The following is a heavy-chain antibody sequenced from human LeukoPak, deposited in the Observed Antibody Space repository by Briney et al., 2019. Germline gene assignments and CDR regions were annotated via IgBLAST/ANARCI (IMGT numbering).Heavy chain of an antibody. CDR1: GGSISSSSYY. Sequence: PSETLSLTCTVSGGSISSSSYYWGWIRQPPGKGLEWIGSIYYSGSTYYNPSLKSRVTISVDTSKNQFSLKLSSVTAADTAVYYCARDREGYGDPVGYYYYGMDVWGQGTTVTVSS. V-gene: IGHV4-39*07. CDR2: IYYSGST. D-gene: IGHD4-17*01. CDR3: ARDREGYGDPVGYYYYGMDV. J-gene: IGHJ6*02.